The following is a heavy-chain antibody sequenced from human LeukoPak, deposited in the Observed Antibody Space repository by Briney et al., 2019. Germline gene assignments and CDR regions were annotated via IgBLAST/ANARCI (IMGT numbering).Heavy chain of an antibody. J-gene: IGHJ4*02. CDR3: AKRARDGYNSHVDY. Sequence: PGGSLRLSCAASGFIFSNYAMNWVRQAPGKGLESSSDISGSGSETHYAESVKGRFTVSRDNSKNTLYLQMNSLRDEDTAVYYCAKRARDGYNSHVDYWGQGTLVIVPP. CDR2: ISGSGSET. CDR1: GFIFSNYA. V-gene: IGHV3-23*01. D-gene: IGHD5-24*01.